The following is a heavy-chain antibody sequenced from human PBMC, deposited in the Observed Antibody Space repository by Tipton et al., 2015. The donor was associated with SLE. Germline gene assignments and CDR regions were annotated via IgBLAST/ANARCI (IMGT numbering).Heavy chain of an antibody. CDR1: GFTFSNYW. V-gene: IGHV3-7*01. CDR3: VRTQIRTAVYDAFDL. J-gene: IGHJ3*01. Sequence: SLRLSCAASGFTFSNYWMTWVRQAPGKGLEWVANIKEDGGEKSYVDSVKGRFTISRDNAKNSLYLQMNGLRDEDTAVYYCVRTQIRTAVYDAFDLWGHGTRVSVST. D-gene: IGHD2-2*01. CDR2: IKEDGGEK.